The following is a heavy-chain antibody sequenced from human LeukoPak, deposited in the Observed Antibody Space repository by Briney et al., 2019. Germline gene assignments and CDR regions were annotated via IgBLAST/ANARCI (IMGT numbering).Heavy chain of an antibody. D-gene: IGHD4-23*01. CDR3: ARHPGNSGNYYCHMDV. CDR1: GGSISSSSYY. J-gene: IGHJ6*03. Sequence: SETLSLTCTVSGGSISSSSYYWGWISQPPGKGLEWIGSIYYSGSTYNNPSLKSRVTISVDTSKNQFSLKLSSVTAADTALYYCARHPGNSGNYYCHMDVWGKGITVTVSS. V-gene: IGHV4-39*01. CDR2: IYYSGST.